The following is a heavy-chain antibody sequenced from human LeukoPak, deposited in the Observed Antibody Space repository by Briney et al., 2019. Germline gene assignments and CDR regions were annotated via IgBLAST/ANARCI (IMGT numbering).Heavy chain of an antibody. Sequence: GGSLRLSCAGSGFTFNRAAMSWVRQAPGKGLEWVSGISGSGGDTYYSDSVKGRFTISRDNAKTTVYLQMNSLRTEDTAEYYCAKEGRLTVAAVVVENYFDYWGQGTPATVSA. CDR1: GFTFNRAA. CDR3: AKEGRLTVAAVVVENYFDY. V-gene: IGHV3-23*01. D-gene: IGHD3-22*01. J-gene: IGHJ4*02. CDR2: ISGSGGDT.